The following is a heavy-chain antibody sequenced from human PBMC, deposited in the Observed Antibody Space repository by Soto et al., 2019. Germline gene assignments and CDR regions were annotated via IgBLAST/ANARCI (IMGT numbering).Heavy chain of an antibody. V-gene: IGHV3-30*18. D-gene: IGHD3-9*01. J-gene: IGHJ4*01. CDR3: EKDIYEGFDWLLFDY. CDR1: GFTFSSYG. CDR2: ISYDGSNK. Sequence: PGGSLRLSCAASGFTFSSYGMHWVRQAPGKGLEWVAVISYDGSNKYYADSVKGRFTISRDNSKNTLYLQMNSLRAEDTAVYYCEKDIYEGFDWLLFDYWGHGTLVTVSS.